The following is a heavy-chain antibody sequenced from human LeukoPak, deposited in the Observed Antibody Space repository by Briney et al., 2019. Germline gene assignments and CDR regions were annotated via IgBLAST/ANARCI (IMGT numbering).Heavy chain of an antibody. D-gene: IGHD1-26*01. J-gene: IGHJ4*02. CDR3: ARESEGSYYFDY. Sequence: PSETLSLTCSVSGGSINSSASHWGWIRQPPGKGLEWIGSFYYGGSTYYTPSLKSRLTISVDTSKEQFYLKVTSVTAADTAVYYCARESEGSYYFDYWGQGTLVTVSS. CDR1: GGSINSSASH. V-gene: IGHV4-39*07. CDR2: FYYGGST.